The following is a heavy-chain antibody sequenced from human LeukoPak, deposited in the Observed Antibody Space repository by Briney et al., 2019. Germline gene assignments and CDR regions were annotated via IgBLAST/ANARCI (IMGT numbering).Heavy chain of an antibody. V-gene: IGHV4-30-4*08. CDR1: GGCISSGDYY. CDR3: GRLMAGLD. J-gene: IGHJ4*02. CDR2: IYYSGST. D-gene: IGHD6-19*01. Sequence: SETLSLTCTVSGGCISSGDYYWSWIRQPPGKGLEWIGYIYYSGSTYYNPSLKSRVTISVDKSKNQFFLKLNSVTAADTAVYYCGRLMAGLDWGQGTLVTVSS.